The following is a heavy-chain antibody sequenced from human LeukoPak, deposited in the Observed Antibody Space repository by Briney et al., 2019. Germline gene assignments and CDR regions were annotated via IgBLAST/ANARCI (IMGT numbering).Heavy chain of an antibody. CDR3: ARDLRYFDWLYILYGMDV. V-gene: IGHV4-34*01. Sequence: SETLSLTCAVYGGSFSGYYWSWIRQPPGKGLEWIGEINHSGSTNYNPSLKSRVTISVDTSKNQFSLKLSSVTAADTAVYYCARDLRYFDWLYILYGMDVWGQGTTVTVSS. J-gene: IGHJ6*02. CDR1: GGSFSGYY. CDR2: INHSGST. D-gene: IGHD3-9*01.